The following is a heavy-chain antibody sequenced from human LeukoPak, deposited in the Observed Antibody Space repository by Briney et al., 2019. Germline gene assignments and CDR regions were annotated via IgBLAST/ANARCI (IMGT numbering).Heavy chain of an antibody. D-gene: IGHD1-26*01. Sequence: GGSLRLSCAASGFTFSNAWMSWVRQAPGKGLEWVSTISGSGGSTYYADSVKGRFTISRDNSKNTLYLQMNSLRAEDTAVYYCAKSMGAIPPFDAFDIWGQGTMVTVSS. J-gene: IGHJ3*02. V-gene: IGHV3-23*01. CDR3: AKSMGAIPPFDAFDI. CDR1: GFTFSNAW. CDR2: ISGSGGST.